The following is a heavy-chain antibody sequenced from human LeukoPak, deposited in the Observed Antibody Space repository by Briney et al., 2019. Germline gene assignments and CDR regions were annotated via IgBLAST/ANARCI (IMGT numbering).Heavy chain of an antibody. CDR3: ASEPGYCSGGSCYGGWFDP. D-gene: IGHD2-15*01. CDR1: GYSFTSNW. CDR2: IDPSDSYT. J-gene: IGHJ5*02. V-gene: IGHV5-10-1*01. Sequence: GESLRISCKGSGYSFTSNWITWVRQMPGKGLEWMGRIDPSDSYTNYSPSFQGHVAISADKSTSTAYLQWSSLKASDTAMYYCASEPGYCSGGSCYGGWFDPWGQGTLVTVSS.